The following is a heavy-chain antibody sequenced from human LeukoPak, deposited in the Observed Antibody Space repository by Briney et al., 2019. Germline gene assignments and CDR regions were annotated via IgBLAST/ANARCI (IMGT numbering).Heavy chain of an antibody. V-gene: IGHV4-4*07. D-gene: IGHD2-15*01. J-gene: IGHJ5*02. CDR2: LYTSGST. Sequence: TSETLSLTCTVSGGSISSYYWTWIRQPAGKGLEWIGRLYTSGSTNYNPSLKSRVTMSVDTSKNQFSLKLNSVTAADTAVYYCARRYCSGIYCYQAFDPWGQGTLVTVSS. CDR1: GGSISSYY. CDR3: ARRYCSGIYCYQAFDP.